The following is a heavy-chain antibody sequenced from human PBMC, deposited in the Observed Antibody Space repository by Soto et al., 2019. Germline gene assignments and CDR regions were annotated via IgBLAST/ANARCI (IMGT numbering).Heavy chain of an antibody. Sequence: EVQLLESGGGLVQPGGSLRLSCAASVFTFSSHVMNWVRQAPGKGLEWVAAISGGGGTTYYGDSVEGRFTMSRDNSKNTLYLQMNSLRADDTAVYYCARGPRAPPPHDYGMDVWGQGTTVTVSS. J-gene: IGHJ6*02. CDR3: ARGPRAPPPHDYGMDV. V-gene: IGHV3-23*01. CDR1: VFTFSSHV. CDR2: ISGGGGTT.